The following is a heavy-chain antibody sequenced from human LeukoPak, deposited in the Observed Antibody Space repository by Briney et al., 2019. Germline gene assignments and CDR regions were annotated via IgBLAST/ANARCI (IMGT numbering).Heavy chain of an antibody. V-gene: IGHV1-69*13. CDR2: IIPIFGTA. CDR1: GGTFSSYA. J-gene: IGHJ6*04. Sequence: GASVKVSCKASGGTFSSYAISWGRQAPGQGLEWMGGIIPIFGTANYAQKFQGRVTITADESTSTAYMELSSLRSEDTAVYYCARAYCSGGSCYPFYYGMDVWGKGTTVTVSS. D-gene: IGHD2-15*01. CDR3: ARAYCSGGSCYPFYYGMDV.